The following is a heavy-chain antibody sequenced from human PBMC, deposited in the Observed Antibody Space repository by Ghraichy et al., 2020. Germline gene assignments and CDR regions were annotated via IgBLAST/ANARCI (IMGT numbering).Heavy chain of an antibody. CDR3: ARDRGDGGSSPYDAFDI. Sequence: ASVKVSCKASGYTFTGYYMHWVRQAPGQGLEWMGRINPNSGGTNYAQKFQGRVTMTRDTSISTANMELSRLRSDDTAVYYCARDRGDGGSSPYDAFDIWGQGTMVTVSS. CDR1: GYTFTGYY. V-gene: IGHV1-2*06. D-gene: IGHD6-6*01. J-gene: IGHJ3*02. CDR2: INPNSGGT.